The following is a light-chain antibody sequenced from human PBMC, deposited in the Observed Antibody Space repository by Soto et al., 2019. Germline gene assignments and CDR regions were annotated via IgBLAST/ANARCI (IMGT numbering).Light chain of an antibody. J-gene: IGLJ3*02. Sequence: QSVLTQPSSVSGTPGQRVTISCSGSDSNIGSNTVNWYQQLPGADPQLHIYSSFQRPSGLPDRLSGSKSGASASLAISGLRSDDDANYYCAVWDDSLNGWAFGGGTKLPVL. CDR3: AVWDDSLNGWA. V-gene: IGLV1-44*01. CDR1: DSNIGSNT. CDR2: SSF.